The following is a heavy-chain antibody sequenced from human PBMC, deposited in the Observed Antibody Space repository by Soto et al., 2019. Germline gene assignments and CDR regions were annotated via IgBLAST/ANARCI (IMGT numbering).Heavy chain of an antibody. CDR2: TYYRSKWYN. J-gene: IGHJ5*02. CDR3: VISRIEEAPFGDFRFDP. Sequence: SQTLSLTCAISGDSVSSNSAAWNWIRQSPSRGLEWLGRTYYRSKWYNDYAVSVKSRITINPDTSKNQFSLQLNSVTPEDTAVYYCVISRIEEAPFGDFRFDPWGQGTLVTVSS. CDR1: GDSVSSNSAA. V-gene: IGHV6-1*01. D-gene: IGHD3-3*01.